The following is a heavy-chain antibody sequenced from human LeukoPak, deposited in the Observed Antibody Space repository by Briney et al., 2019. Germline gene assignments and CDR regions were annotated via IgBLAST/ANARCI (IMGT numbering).Heavy chain of an antibody. D-gene: IGHD3-3*01. CDR2: INPSGGST. V-gene: IGHV1-46*01. J-gene: IGHJ4*02. CDR3: ARDTGSYDFWSGYLAGTFDY. CDR1: GYTFTSYY. Sequence: ASVKVSCKASGYTFTSYYMHWVRQAPGQGLEWMGIINPSGGSTSYAQKFQGRVTMTRDTSTSTVYMELSSLRSEDTAVYYCARDTGSYDFWSGYLAGTFDYWGQGTLVTVSS.